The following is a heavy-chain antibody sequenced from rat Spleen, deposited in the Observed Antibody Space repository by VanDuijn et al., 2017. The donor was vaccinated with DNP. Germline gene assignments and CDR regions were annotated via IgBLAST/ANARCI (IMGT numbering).Heavy chain of an antibody. V-gene: IGHV2-6*01. J-gene: IGHJ2*01. CDR2: VSSSGTT. CDR1: GFSLTTNS. D-gene: IGHD1-12*02. Sequence: QVQLMESGPGLAHPSQTLSLTCSVSGFSLTTNSVAWVRQPPGKGLEWIAAVSSSGTTYYNSPLESRLSISRDTSKSQVFLKMNSLQTEDTAMYFCVRSDYNDDSHYYGYFDHWGQGVMVTVSS. CDR3: VRSDYNDDSHYYGYFDH.